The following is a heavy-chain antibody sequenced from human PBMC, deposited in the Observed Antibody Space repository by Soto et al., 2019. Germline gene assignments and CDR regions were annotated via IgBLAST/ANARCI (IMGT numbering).Heavy chain of an antibody. CDR2: INAANGDT. V-gene: IGHV1-3*01. CDR1: GYTFTSYG. Sequence: ASVKVSCKASGYTFTSYGIHWVRQAPGQRLEWMGWINAANGDTKYSPKFQGRVTMTRDTSISTAYMELSRLRSDDTAVYYCATRMVRGAHVGFDYWGQGTLVTVSS. J-gene: IGHJ4*02. CDR3: ATRMVRGAHVGFDY. D-gene: IGHD3-10*01.